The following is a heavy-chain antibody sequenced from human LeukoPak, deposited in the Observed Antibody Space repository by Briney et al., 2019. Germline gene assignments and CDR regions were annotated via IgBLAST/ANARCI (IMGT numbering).Heavy chain of an antibody. CDR2: INPNSGGT. CDR3: ARDMDYDILTGYLNWFDP. D-gene: IGHD3-9*01. Sequence: ASVKVSCKASGYTFTSYYMHWVRQAPGQGLEWMGWINPNSGGTNYAQKFQGRVTMTRDTSISTAYMELSRLRSDDTAVYYCARDMDYDILTGYLNWFDPWGQGTLVTVSS. CDR1: GYTFTSYY. V-gene: IGHV1-2*02. J-gene: IGHJ5*02.